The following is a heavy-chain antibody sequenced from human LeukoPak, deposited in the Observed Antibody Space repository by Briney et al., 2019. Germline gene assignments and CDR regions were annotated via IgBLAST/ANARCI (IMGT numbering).Heavy chain of an antibody. Sequence: PGGSLRLSCAASGFTFSSYAMSWVRQAPGKGLEWVSSISSSSSYIYYADSVKGRFTISRDNAKNSLYLQMNSLRAEDTAVYYCAGSGYSSGDYFDYWGQGTLVTVSS. V-gene: IGHV3-21*01. CDR2: ISSSSSYI. CDR1: GFTFSSYA. D-gene: IGHD6-19*01. CDR3: AGSGYSSGDYFDY. J-gene: IGHJ4*02.